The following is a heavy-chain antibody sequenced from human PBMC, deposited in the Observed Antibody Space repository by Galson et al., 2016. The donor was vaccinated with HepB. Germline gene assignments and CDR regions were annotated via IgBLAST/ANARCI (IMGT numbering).Heavy chain of an antibody. V-gene: IGHV3-30*03. CDR3: AYPLNYNGYDYGAFDY. Sequence: SLRLSCAASGFTFNIYSLHWVRQAPGKGLEWVAVISYDGSSKYYADSVKGRFTISKDNSKNTLYLQMSSLRREDTAVYYCAYPLNYNGYDYGAFDYWGQGTLVTVSS. CDR1: GFTFNIYS. D-gene: IGHD5-12*01. J-gene: IGHJ4*02. CDR2: ISYDGSSK.